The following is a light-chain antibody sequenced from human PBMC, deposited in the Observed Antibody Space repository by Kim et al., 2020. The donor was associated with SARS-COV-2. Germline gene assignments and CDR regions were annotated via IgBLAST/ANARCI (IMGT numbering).Light chain of an antibody. CDR3: SSYTSSSTPYV. CDR1: SSDVGGYNY. Sequence: SIPISCRGTSSDVGGYNYVSWYQQHPGKAPKLLIYDVTSRPSGVSSRFTGSKFGNTASLTISGLQAKDEADYYCSSYTSSSTPYVFGTGTKVTVL. CDR2: DVT. J-gene: IGLJ1*01. V-gene: IGLV2-14*03.